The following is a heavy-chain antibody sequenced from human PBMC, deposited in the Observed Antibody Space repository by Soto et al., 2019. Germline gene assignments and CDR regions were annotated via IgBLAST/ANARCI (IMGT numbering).Heavy chain of an antibody. CDR3: ARAGEGLLASSYYYYGMDV. V-gene: IGHV4-31*03. CDR2: IYYSGST. CDR1: DGPISSGGYY. D-gene: IGHD2-8*02. J-gene: IGHJ6*02. Sequence: SETLSLTCTVSDGPISSGGYYWSWTRQHPGKGLEWIGYIYYSGSTYYNPSLKSRVTISVDTSKNQFSLKLSSVTAADTAVYYCARAGEGLLASSYYYYGMDVWGQGTTVT.